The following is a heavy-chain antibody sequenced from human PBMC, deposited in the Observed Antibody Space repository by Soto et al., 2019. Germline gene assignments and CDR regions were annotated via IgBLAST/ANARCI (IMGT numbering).Heavy chain of an antibody. CDR3: ARDRKCDPRGVEAQQDDYFDH. Sequence: ASVKVSCKPSGYTFTNHAIHWVRQAPGQSLEWMGWVDAGNVDTKDSQKCPGRVTISRDTFQKIAAMEARSRRSEDTAAYDCARDRKCDPRGVEAQQDDYFDHCGQGTPVTVS. CDR1: GYTFTNHA. J-gene: IGHJ4*02. V-gene: IGHV1-3*01. D-gene: IGHD6-13*01. CDR2: VDAGNVDT.